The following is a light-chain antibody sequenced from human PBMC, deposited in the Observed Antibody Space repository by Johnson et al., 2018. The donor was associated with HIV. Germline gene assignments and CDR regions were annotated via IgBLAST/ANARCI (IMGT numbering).Light chain of an antibody. J-gene: IGLJ1*01. V-gene: IGLV1-51*01. CDR1: SSTIGNSY. Sequence: QSVLTQPPSVSAAPGQTVTISCSGSSSTIGNSYVSWYQQLPGTAPKLLIYDNNKRPSGIPDRFSGSKSGPSATLGITGLQTGDEADYYCGTWHSSLSSDVFGPWTKVTVL. CDR3: GTWHSSLSSDV. CDR2: DNN.